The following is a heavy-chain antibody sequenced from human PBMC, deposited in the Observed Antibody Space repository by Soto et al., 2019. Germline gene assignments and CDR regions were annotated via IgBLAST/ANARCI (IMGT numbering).Heavy chain of an antibody. CDR1: GYTFTRSG. CDR2: INPDNGNT. CDR3: ARDQGITTFGVYSMYYYGMDV. V-gene: IGHV1-18*01. Sequence: QVQLVQSGAEVKKPGASVKVSCKASGYTFTRSGISWVRQAPGQGLEWLGWINPDNGNTNYSQHLQGRVSLTTDTSTSSAYMDRRSLRSDVTVVYFCARDQGITTFGVYSMYYYGMDVWGKGTTVTVSS. D-gene: IGHD3-3*01. J-gene: IGHJ6*04.